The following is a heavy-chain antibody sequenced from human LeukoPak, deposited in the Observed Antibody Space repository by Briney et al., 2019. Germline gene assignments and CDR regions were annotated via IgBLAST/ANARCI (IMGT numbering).Heavy chain of an antibody. V-gene: IGHV3-30*02. Sequence: GGSLRLSCAASGFTFSSYGMHWVRQAPGKGLEWVAIIGYDGSDEHYADSVKGRFTISRDNSKKALYLQMNSLRAEDTAVYYCAKVPPSPGWWYFDLWGRGTLVTVSS. CDR1: GFTFSSYG. CDR2: IGYDGSDE. J-gene: IGHJ2*01. CDR3: AKVPPSPGWWYFDL.